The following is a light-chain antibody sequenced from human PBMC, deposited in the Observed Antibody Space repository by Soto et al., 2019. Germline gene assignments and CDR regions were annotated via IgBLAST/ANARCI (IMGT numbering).Light chain of an antibody. CDR3: SSYAGSSNV. CDR2: EVN. V-gene: IGLV2-8*01. CDR1: SSDVGGYNY. J-gene: IGLJ1*01. Sequence: QSALTQPPSASGSPGQSVAISCTGTSSDVGGYNYVSWYQQHPGKAPKLMIYEVNKRPSGVPDRFSGSKSGNTASLTVSGLRAEDGADYYCSSYAGSSNVFGTGTKVTV.